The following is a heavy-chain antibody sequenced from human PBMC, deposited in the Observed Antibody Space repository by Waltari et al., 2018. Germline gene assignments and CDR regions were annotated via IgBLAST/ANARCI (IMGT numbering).Heavy chain of an antibody. V-gene: IGHV1-2*02. D-gene: IGHD1-7*01. CDR2: INPNRGGT. J-gene: IGHJ4*02. Sequence: QVQLVQSGAEVKKHGASVKVSCQASGYTFTAYYMPWVRPPPGQGVEWMGWINPNRGGTNDAQKFQGRVTMTRDTSISTAYMELSRLRSDDTAVYYCARGYGWNYPLRLDYWGQGTLVTVSS. CDR3: ARGYGWNYPLRLDY. CDR1: GYTFTAYY.